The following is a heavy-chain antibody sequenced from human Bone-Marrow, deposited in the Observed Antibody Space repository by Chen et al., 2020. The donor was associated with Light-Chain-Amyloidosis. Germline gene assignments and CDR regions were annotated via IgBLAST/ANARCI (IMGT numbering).Heavy chain of an antibody. CDR3: ARVLGSSYSGSYYGLV. V-gene: IGHV3-74*01. Sequence: EVQLVESGGGLVQPGGSLSLSCAASGFTFSSYWMHWVRQAPGKGLVWVSRINSDGSSTSYADSVKGRFTISRDNAKNTLYLQMNSLRAEDTAVYYCARVLGSSYSGSYYGLVWGQGTLVTVSS. J-gene: IGHJ4*02. CDR1: GFTFSSYW. D-gene: IGHD1-26*01. CDR2: INSDGSST.